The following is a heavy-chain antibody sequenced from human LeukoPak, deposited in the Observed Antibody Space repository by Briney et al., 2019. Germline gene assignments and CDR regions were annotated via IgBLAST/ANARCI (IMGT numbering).Heavy chain of an antibody. CDR2: ISSSSSYI. J-gene: IGHJ5*02. CDR3: ARGGQYQLLVPFDP. CDR1: GFTFSSYS. V-gene: IGHV3-21*01. Sequence: GGSLRLSCAASGFTFSSYSMNWVRQAPGKGLEWVSSISSSSSYIYYADSVKGRFSISRDNAKNSLYLQMNSLRAEDTAVYYCARGGQYQLLVPFDPWGQGTMVTVSS. D-gene: IGHD2-2*01.